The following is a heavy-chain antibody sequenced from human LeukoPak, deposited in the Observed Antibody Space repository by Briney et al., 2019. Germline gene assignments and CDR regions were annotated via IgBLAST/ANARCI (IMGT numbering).Heavy chain of an antibody. CDR1: GGSFSSGGYY. V-gene: IGHV4-31*03. CDR3: ARVRDGDYGYIGFDP. CDR2: IYYSGRT. Sequence: SETLSLTCTVSGGSFSSGGYYWSWIRQHPGKGLEWIGYIYYSGRTYYNPSLKSRVTISVDTSKNQFSLKLSSVTAADTAVYHCARVRDGDYGYIGFDPWGQGTLVTVSS. D-gene: IGHD4-17*01. J-gene: IGHJ5*02.